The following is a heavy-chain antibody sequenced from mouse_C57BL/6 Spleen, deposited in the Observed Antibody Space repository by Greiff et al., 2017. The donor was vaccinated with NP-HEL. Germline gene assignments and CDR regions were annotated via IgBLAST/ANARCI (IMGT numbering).Heavy chain of an antibody. CDR2: IDPSDSYT. V-gene: IGHV1-50*01. Sequence: VQLQQSGAELVKPGASVKLSCKASGYTFTSYWMQWVKQRPGQGLEWIGEIDPSDSYTNYNQKFKGKATLTVDTSSSTAYMQLSSLPSEDSAVYYGAREGGQRRPDYWGQGTTLTVSS. CDR3: AREGGQRRPDY. J-gene: IGHJ2*01. CDR1: GYTFTSYW. D-gene: IGHD3-2*02.